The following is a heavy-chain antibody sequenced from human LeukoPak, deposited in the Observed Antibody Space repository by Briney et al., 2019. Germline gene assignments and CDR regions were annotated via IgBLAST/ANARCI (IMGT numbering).Heavy chain of an antibody. CDR2: IRYDASNK. Sequence: PGGSLRLSCAASGFTFSSYGMHWVRQAPGKGLEWVAFIRYDASNKYYADSVKGRFTISRDNSKNTLYLQMNSLRAEDTAVYYSVKAPDYGDYDEPFDNWGQGTLVTVSS. CDR3: VKAPDYGDYDEPFDN. D-gene: IGHD4-17*01. V-gene: IGHV3-30*02. CDR1: GFTFSSYG. J-gene: IGHJ4*02.